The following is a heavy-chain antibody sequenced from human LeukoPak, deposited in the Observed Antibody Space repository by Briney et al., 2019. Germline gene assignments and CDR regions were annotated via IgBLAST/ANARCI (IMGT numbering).Heavy chain of an antibody. CDR3: ARVNGTIYYFDY. J-gene: IGHJ4*02. D-gene: IGHD1-1*01. V-gene: IGHV6-1*01. Sequence: SQTLSLTCAISGDSVSSNSAAWNWIRQSPSRGLEWLGRTYYGSKWYNDYAVSVRSRITINPDTSKNQFSLQLNSVTPEDTAVYYCARVNGTIYYFDYWGQGTLVTVSS. CDR1: GDSVSSNSAA. CDR2: TYYGSKWYN.